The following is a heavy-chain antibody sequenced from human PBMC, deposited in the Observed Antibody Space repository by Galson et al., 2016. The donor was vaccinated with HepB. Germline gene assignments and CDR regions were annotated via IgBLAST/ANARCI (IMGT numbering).Heavy chain of an antibody. J-gene: IGHJ4*02. CDR2: ISGSGGTT. V-gene: IGHV3-23*01. D-gene: IGHD6-19*01. CDR3: VKVFDYLNGWIDQ. Sequence: SLRLSCAASGFMYRNYAMSWVRQAPGKGLEWVSVISGSGGTTFHADSVQGRFSISRDNSQNTLDLQMNSLRAEDTAIYYCVKVFDYLNGWIDQWGQGILVTVSS. CDR1: GFMYRNYA.